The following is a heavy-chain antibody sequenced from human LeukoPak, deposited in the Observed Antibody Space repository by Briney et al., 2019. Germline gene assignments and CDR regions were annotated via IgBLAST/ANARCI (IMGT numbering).Heavy chain of an antibody. Sequence: SVKVSCKASVGTFSSYAISWVRQAPGQGLEWMGAIIPIFGTANYAQKFQGRVTNTADESTSTAYMELSSLRSEDTAVYYCASRYDSSGEFVDYWGQGTLVTVSS. CDR3: ASRYDSSGEFVDY. CDR2: IIPIFGTA. CDR1: VGTFSSYA. V-gene: IGHV1-69*01. D-gene: IGHD3-22*01. J-gene: IGHJ4*02.